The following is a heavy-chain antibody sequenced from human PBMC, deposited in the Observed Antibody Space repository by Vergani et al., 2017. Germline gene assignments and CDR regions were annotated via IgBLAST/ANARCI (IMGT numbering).Heavy chain of an antibody. D-gene: IGHD4-11*01. CDR1: GFTFDDYA. CDR3: ARDPFYYSNALGYLDL. Sequence: EVQLLESGGGLVQPGGSLRLSCAASGFTFDDYAMHWVRQAPGKGLEWVSSMSSSSSHIYYADSVKGRFTISRDNAKNSLYLQMNSLRAEDTAVYYCARDPFYYSNALGYLDLWGRGTLVTVSS. J-gene: IGHJ2*01. V-gene: IGHV3-21*02. CDR2: MSSSSSHI.